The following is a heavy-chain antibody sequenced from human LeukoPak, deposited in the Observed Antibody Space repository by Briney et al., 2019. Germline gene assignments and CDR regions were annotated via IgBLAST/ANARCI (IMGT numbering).Heavy chain of an antibody. CDR2: ISPDGSYA. D-gene: IGHD3-10*01. CDR3: ARDHGAFDY. V-gene: IGHV3-30*04. Sequence: GRSLRVSCAASGFTFSSFGLHWVRQAPGRGLEWVALISPDGSYAYYADSVKGRFTISRDNSENTFYLQLTNVRSEDAAVYFCARDHGAFDYWGQGTLVTVSS. J-gene: IGHJ4*02. CDR1: GFTFSSFG.